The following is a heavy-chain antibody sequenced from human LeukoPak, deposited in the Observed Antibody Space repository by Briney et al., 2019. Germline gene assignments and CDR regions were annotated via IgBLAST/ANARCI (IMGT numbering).Heavy chain of an antibody. V-gene: IGHV3-21*04. J-gene: IGHJ3*02. CDR2: ISSSSVYI. CDR1: GFTFTKHH. Sequence: GVSLRLSCTASGFTFTKHHMNWVRQAPGKGLEWVSSISSSSVYIHYADSVKGRFTISRDSSKNSVYLQMNSLRAEDTAFYYCARDALRDDAFDIWGQGTLVTVSS. CDR3: ARDALRDDAFDI.